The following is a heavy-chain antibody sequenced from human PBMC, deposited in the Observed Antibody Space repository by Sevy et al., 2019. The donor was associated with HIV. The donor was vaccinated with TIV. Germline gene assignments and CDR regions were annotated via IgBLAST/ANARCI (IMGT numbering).Heavy chain of an antibody. D-gene: IGHD3-22*01. CDR3: ARDSSGYSVLDY. V-gene: IGHV4-30-4*01. CDR2: FFYSGNT. J-gene: IGHJ4*02. CDR1: GDSISSGDSY. Sequence: SETLSLTCTVSGDSISSGDSYWSWIRQPPGKGLEWIGYFFYSGNTYYNPSLKSRATISLDTSNNRFSLNPRSVTAADTAVYYCARDSSGYSVLDYWGQGNLVTVSS.